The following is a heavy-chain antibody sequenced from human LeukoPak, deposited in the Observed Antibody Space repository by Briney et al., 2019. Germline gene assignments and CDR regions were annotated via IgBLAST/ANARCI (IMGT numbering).Heavy chain of an antibody. J-gene: IGHJ4*02. CDR2: INPNSGGT. V-gene: IGHV1-2*02. CDR1: GYTFTGYY. Sequence: ASVKVSCKASGYTFTGYYMHWVRQAPGQGLEWMGWINPNSGGTNYAQKFQGRVTMTRDTSIITAYMELSRLRSDDTAVYYCARAYYGCNAGFDCWGQGTLVTVSS. CDR3: ARAYYGCNAGFDC. D-gene: IGHD4-23*01.